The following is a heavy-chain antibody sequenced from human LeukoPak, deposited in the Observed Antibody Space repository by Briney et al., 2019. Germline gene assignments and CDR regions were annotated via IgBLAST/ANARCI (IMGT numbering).Heavy chain of an antibody. CDR2: ISHSGGT. Sequence: SETLSLTCAVSGSSISSGYFWGWIRQPPGKGLEWIGSISHSGGTFYNPSLKSRVTISIDTSKNQFSLKLTSVTAADTAVYYCTRELSGGDYAYWGQGTLVTVSS. J-gene: IGHJ4*02. V-gene: IGHV4-38-2*02. CDR3: TRELSGGDYAY. CDR1: GSSISSGYF. D-gene: IGHD2-21*02.